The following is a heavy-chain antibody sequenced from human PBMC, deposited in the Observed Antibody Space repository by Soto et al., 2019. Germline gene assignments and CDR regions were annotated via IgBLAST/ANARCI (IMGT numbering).Heavy chain of an antibody. D-gene: IGHD1-1*01. J-gene: IGHJ4*02. V-gene: IGHV4-59*01. Sequence: SETLSLTCTVSGGSISSYYWSWIRQPPGKGLEWIGYIYYSGSTNYNPSLKSRVTISVDTSKNQFSLKMSSVTAADTAVYYCERLATRYYFDYWGQGTLVTVSS. CDR3: ERLATRYYFDY. CDR1: GGSISSYY. CDR2: IYYSGST.